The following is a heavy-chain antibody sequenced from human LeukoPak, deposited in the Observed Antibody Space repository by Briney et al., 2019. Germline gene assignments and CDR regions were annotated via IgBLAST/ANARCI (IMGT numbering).Heavy chain of an antibody. CDR1: GFTFNSYA. CDR2: ISSDGGTA. D-gene: IGHD2-21*01. CDR3: VNIALAVY. Sequence: GGSLRFSCSASGFTFNSYAIYWVGQGPGKGLEYLSAISSDGGTAYYADSVKGRFTISRDNSKNTVYLQMSSLRAEDTAVYYCVNIALAVYWGQGTLVTVSS. J-gene: IGHJ4*02. V-gene: IGHV3-64D*09.